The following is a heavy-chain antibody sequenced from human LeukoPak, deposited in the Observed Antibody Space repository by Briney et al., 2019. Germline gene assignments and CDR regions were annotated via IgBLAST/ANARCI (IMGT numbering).Heavy chain of an antibody. Sequence: GGSLRLSCAASGFTFSNYAMHWIRQAPGKGLEWVAFIRYDGSNKYYADSVKGRFTISRDNSKNTLYLQMNSLRAEDTAVYYCAKDLVVVAVAGTGSAFDIWGQGTMVTVSS. D-gene: IGHD6-19*01. CDR1: GFTFSNYA. CDR2: IRYDGSNK. CDR3: AKDLVVVAVAGTGSAFDI. V-gene: IGHV3-30*02. J-gene: IGHJ3*02.